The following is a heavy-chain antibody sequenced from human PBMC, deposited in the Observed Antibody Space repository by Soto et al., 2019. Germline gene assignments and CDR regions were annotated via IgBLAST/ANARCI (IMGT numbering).Heavy chain of an antibody. V-gene: IGHV1-46*01. CDR2: INPSGGST. CDR1: GYTFTSYY. D-gene: IGHD6-19*01. Sequence: ASVKVSCKASGYTFTSYYMHWVRQAPGQGLEWMGIINPSGGSTSYAQKFQGRVTMTRDTSTSTVYMELSSLRSEDTAVYYCARDSTRTSSSGWQKWYYYGMDVWGQGTTVTV. J-gene: IGHJ6*02. CDR3: ARDSTRTSSSGWQKWYYYGMDV.